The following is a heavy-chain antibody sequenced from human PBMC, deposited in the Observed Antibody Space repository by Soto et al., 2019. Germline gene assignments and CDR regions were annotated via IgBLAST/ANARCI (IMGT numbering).Heavy chain of an antibody. CDR1: GYTFTSYC. D-gene: IGHD3-22*01. CDR3: ASDLGNYYDSSGYSLLSY. Sequence: GASVKVSCKASGYTFTSYCISWVRQAPGQGLEWMGWISAYNGNTNYAQKLQGRVTMTTDTSTSTAYMELRSLRSDDTAVYYCASDLGNYYDSSGYSLLSYWGQGTRVTVAS. V-gene: IGHV1-18*01. J-gene: IGHJ4*02. CDR2: ISAYNGNT.